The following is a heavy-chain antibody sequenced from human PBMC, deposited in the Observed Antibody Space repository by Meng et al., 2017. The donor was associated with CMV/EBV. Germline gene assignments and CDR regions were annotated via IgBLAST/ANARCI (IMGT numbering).Heavy chain of an antibody. J-gene: IGHJ6*02. D-gene: IGHD1/OR15-1a*01. CDR3: ARGRLTGTTLYYGMDV. CDR1: GYTFTTSG. Sequence: ASVKVSCKASGYTFTTSGISWVRQAPGQGLEWMGWISGYNANTKYAQKFQGRVTMTTDTSTSTAYMELRSLRSDDTAVYYCARGRLTGTTLYYGMDVWGQGTTVTVSS. V-gene: IGHV1-18*01. CDR2: ISGYNANT.